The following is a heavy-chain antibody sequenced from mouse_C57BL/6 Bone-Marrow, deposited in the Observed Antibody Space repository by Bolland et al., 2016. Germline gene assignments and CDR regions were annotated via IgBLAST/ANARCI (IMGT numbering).Heavy chain of an antibody. D-gene: IGHD1-1*01. J-gene: IGHJ2*01. Sequence: GNTKYAPKFQGKATITADTSSNTAYLQLSSLTSEDTAIYYCARGITTVDYWGQGTT. V-gene: IGHV14-3*01. CDR3: ARGITTVDY. CDR2: GNT.